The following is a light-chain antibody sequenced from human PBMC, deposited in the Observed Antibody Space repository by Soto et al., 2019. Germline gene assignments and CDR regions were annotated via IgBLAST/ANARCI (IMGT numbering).Light chain of an antibody. CDR1: SSDVGGYNY. J-gene: IGLJ1*01. CDR2: RNN. CDR3: AAWDDSLSGQV. V-gene: IGLV1-47*01. Sequence: QSVLTQPASVSGSPGQSITISCTGTSSDVGGYNYVSWYQQLPGTAPKLLIYRNNQRPSGVPDRFSGSKSGTSASLAISGLRSEDEADYYCAAWDDSLSGQVFGTGTKVTVL.